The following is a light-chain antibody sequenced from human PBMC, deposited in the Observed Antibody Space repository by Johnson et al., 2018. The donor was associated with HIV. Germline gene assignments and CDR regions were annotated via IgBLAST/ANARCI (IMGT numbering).Light chain of an antibody. CDR3: GTWDSSLSFYV. CDR2: ENN. J-gene: IGLJ1*01. Sequence: QSVLTQPPSVSAAPGQKVTISCSGSSSNIGNNYVSWYQQLPGTAPKLLIYENNKRPSGIPDRFSGSKSGTSATLGITGLQTGDEADYYCGTWDSSLSFYVFGTWTKVTVL. V-gene: IGLV1-51*02. CDR1: SSNIGNNY.